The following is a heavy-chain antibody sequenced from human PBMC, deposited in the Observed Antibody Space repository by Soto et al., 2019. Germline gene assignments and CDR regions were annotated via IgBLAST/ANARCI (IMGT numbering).Heavy chain of an antibody. CDR1: GGSISSSSYY. D-gene: IGHD6-6*01. CDR3: ASPYSSSPNGRNY. J-gene: IGHJ4*02. Sequence: SETLSLTCTVSGGSISSSSYYWGWIRQPPGKGLEWIGSIYYSGSTYYNPSLKSRVTISVDTSKNQFSLKLSSVTAADTAVYYCASPYSSSPNGRNYWGQGTLVTVSS. CDR2: IYYSGST. V-gene: IGHV4-39*01.